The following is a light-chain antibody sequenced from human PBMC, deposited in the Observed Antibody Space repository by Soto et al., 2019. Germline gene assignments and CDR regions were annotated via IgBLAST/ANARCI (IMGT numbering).Light chain of an antibody. CDR1: QSVGSN. Sequence: EIVLTQSPATLSASPGERATISCRASQSVGSNFGWYQQKPGQAPRLLIFASSTRPTGVPARFSGSGSGTEFTLTISSLQSEDFAIYYCQQYGSWPLTFGGGTKVEIK. CDR2: ASS. J-gene: IGKJ4*01. V-gene: IGKV3-15*01. CDR3: QQYGSWPLT.